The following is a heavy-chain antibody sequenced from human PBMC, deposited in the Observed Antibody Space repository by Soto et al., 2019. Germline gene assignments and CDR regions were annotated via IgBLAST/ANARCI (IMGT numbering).Heavy chain of an antibody. Sequence: QVQLQESGPGLVKPSETLSLTCTVSGGSIGSYYWSWIRQPPGKGLEWIGHVYYSGTTNYNPSLESRVTISVDASKNQFSLRLTSVTAADTALYYCARHYGYTYGPDYWGQGAQVTVSS. CDR3: ARHYGYTYGPDY. V-gene: IGHV4-59*01. CDR2: VYYSGTT. J-gene: IGHJ4*02. CDR1: GGSIGSYY. D-gene: IGHD5-12*01.